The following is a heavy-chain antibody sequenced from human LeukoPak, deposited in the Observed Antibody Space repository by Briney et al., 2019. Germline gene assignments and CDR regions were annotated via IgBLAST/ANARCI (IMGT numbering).Heavy chain of an antibody. D-gene: IGHD2/OR15-2a*01. CDR3: TRENRPFCPFAF. V-gene: IGHV4-4*02. CDR1: GGSIDITNF. Sequence: SEILSLTCGVSGGSIDITNFWSWVRQAPGKGLEWIGEIAHDGRTNYNPSLRSRVTMFLDRANNQFSLSLTSVTAADSAVYYCTRENRPFCPFAFWGQGVLVTVSS. J-gene: IGHJ4*02. CDR2: IAHDGRT.